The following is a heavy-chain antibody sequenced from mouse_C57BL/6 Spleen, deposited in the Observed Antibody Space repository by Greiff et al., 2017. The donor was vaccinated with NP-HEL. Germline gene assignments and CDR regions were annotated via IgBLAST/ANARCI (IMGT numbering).Heavy chain of an antibody. J-gene: IGHJ2*01. V-gene: IGHV5-17*01. Sequence: EVQLVESGGGLVKPGGSLKLSCAASGFTFSDYGMHWVRQAPEKGLEWVAYISSGSSTIYYADTVKGRYTISRDNAKNTLFLQMTRLRSEDTAMYYCARITVVKGFDYWGQGTTLTVSS. CDR1: GFTFSDYG. CDR2: ISSGSSTI. D-gene: IGHD1-1*01. CDR3: ARITVVKGFDY.